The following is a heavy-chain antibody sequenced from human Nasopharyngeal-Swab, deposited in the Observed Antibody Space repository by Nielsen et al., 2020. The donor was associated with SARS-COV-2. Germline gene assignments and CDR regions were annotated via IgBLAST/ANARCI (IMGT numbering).Heavy chain of an antibody. CDR3: ARAVESCSSTSCYSSAFDI. D-gene: IGHD2-2*01. CDR2: MNPNSGNT. Sequence: WVRQAPGQGLEWMGWMNPNSGNTGYAQKFQGRVTMTRNTSISTAYMELSSLRSEDTAVYYCARAVESCSSTSCYSSAFDIWGQGTMVTVSS. V-gene: IGHV1-8*01. J-gene: IGHJ3*02.